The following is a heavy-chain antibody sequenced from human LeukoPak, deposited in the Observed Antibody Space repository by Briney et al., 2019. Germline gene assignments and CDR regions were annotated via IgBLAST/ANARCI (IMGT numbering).Heavy chain of an antibody. CDR1: GYTFTSYY. V-gene: IGHV1-46*01. CDR3: ARDGWDRRFLESQGAFSYYYGMDV. CDR2: INPSGGST. Sequence: GASVKVSCKASGYTFTSYYMHWVRQAPGQGLEWMGIINPSGGSTSYAQKFQGRVTMTRDTSTSTVYMELSSLRSEDTAVYYCARDGWDRRFLESQGAFSYYYGMDVWGQGTTVTVSS. J-gene: IGHJ6*02. D-gene: IGHD3-3*01.